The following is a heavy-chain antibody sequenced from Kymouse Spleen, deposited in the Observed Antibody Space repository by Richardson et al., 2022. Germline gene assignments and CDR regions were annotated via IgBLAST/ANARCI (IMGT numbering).Heavy chain of an antibody. J-gene: IGHJ4*02. D-gene: IGHD2-2*02. CDR1: GFTFSSYG. Sequence: QVQLVESGGGVVQPGRSLRLSCAASGFTFSSYGMHWVRQAPGKGLEWVAVIWYDGSNKYYADSVKGRFTISRDNSKNTLYLQMNSLRAEDTAVYYCARDQGRTSCCYPFDYWGQGTLVTVSS. V-gene: IGHV3-33*01. CDR3: ARDQGRTSCCYPFDY. CDR2: IWYDGSNK.